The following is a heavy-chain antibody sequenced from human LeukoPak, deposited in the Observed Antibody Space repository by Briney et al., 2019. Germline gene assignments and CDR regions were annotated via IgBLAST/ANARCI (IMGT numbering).Heavy chain of an antibody. Sequence: GGSLRLSCAASGFTFSNYAMHWVRQAPGKGLEWVAVISYDGSNKYYADSVKGRFTISRDNAKNSLYLQMNSLRAEDTAVYYCARGVTLYYGMDVWGQGTTVTVSS. J-gene: IGHJ6*02. CDR1: GFTFSNYA. CDR2: ISYDGSNK. V-gene: IGHV3-30-3*01. D-gene: IGHD2-21*02. CDR3: ARGVTLYYGMDV.